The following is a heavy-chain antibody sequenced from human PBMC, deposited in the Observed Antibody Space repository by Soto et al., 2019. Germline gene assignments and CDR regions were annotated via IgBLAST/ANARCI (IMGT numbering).Heavy chain of an antibody. D-gene: IGHD3-9*01. V-gene: IGHV1-3*01. CDR1: GYTFTSYA. CDR2: INAGNGNT. CDR3: ARAGMSDYDILTGYFDEKDY. Sequence: GASVKVSCKASGYTFTSYAMHWVRQAPGQRLEWMGWINAGNGNTKYSQKFQGRVTITRDTSASTAYMELSSLRSEDTAVYYCARAGMSDYDILTGYFDEKDYWGQGTLVTVSS. J-gene: IGHJ4*02.